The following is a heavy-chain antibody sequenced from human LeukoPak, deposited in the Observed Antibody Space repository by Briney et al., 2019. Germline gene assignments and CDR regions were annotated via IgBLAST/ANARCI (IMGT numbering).Heavy chain of an antibody. V-gene: IGHV1-8*01. J-gene: IGHJ1*01. Sequence: ASVKVSCKTSGMTFTIYDINWVRQATGQGLEWMGWMNGNSGDTGYAQKFQGRVTMTRDTSISTAYMELSNLRSEDTAVYYCVRGRFIAGAGDWGQGTPVTVCS. D-gene: IGHD1-26*01. CDR3: VRGRFIAGAGD. CDR1: GMTFTIYD. CDR2: MNGNSGDT.